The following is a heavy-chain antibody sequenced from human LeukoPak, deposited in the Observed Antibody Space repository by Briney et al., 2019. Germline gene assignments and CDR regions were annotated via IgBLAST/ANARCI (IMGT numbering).Heavy chain of an antibody. J-gene: IGHJ6*02. CDR2: ISGSGGTT. CDR3: AKANWGGDYYFYYGLDA. D-gene: IGHD7-27*01. V-gene: IGHV3-23*01. CDR1: GFTFNTYA. Sequence: GGSLRLSCAASGFTFNTYAMSWVRQAPGKGLEWVSVISGSGGTTYYADSVKGRFTISRDSSKNTLYLQMNSLRADDTAVYYCAKANWGGDYYFYYGLDAWGQGTTVTVSS.